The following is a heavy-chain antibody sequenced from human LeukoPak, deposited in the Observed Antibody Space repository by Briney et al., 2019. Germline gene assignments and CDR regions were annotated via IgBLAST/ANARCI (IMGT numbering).Heavy chain of an antibody. CDR2: IYYSGST. CDR3: AREGGSYKRKWFDP. J-gene: IGHJ5*02. V-gene: IGHV4-59*01. D-gene: IGHD1-26*01. CDR1: GGSISSYY. Sequence: PSETLSLTCTVSGGSISSYYWSWIRQPPGKGLEWIGYIYYSGSTNYNPSLKSRVTISVDTSKNQFSLKLSSVTAADTAVYYCAREGGSYKRKWFDPWGQGTLVTVSS.